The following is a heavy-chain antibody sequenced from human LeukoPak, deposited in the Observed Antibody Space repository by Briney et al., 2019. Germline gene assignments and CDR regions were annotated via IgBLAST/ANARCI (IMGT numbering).Heavy chain of an antibody. Sequence: SETLSLTCTVSGGSISSYYWSWIRQPPGKGLEWIGYIYYSGSTNYNPSLKSRVTISVDTSKNQFSLKLSSVTAADTAVYYCARGPSGGSGSYYWGNNWFDPWGQGTLVTVSS. J-gene: IGHJ5*02. CDR2: IYYSGST. D-gene: IGHD3-10*01. CDR3: ARGPSGGSGSYYWGNNWFDP. V-gene: IGHV4-59*12. CDR1: GGSISSYY.